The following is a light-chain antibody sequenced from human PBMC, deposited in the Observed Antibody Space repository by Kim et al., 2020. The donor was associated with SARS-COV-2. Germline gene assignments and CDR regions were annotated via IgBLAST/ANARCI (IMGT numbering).Light chain of an antibody. CDR2: GAS. J-gene: IGKJ1*01. CDR1: QSVNRNF. V-gene: IGKV3-20*01. CDR3: QLDGGSSWT. Sequence: EIVLTQSPGTLSLSPGERATLSCRASQSVNRNFLVWYQQKPGQAPSLLIYGASTRATGIPDRFSGSGSGTDFTLTLSRLEPEDFAVYYCQLDGGSSWTFGQGTKVDIK.